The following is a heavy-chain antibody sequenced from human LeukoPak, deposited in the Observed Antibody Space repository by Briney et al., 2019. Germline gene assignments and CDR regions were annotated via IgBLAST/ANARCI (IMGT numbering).Heavy chain of an antibody. D-gene: IGHD3-10*02. CDR2: ISSSGSTI. CDR3: AELGITMIGGV. V-gene: IGHV3-48*03. CDR1: GITVSSNY. Sequence: GGSLRLSCAASGITVSSNYMSWVRQAPGKGLEWVSYISSSGSTIYYADSVKGRFTISRDNAKNSLYLQMNSLRAEDTAVYYCAELGITMIGGVWGKGTTVTISS. J-gene: IGHJ6*04.